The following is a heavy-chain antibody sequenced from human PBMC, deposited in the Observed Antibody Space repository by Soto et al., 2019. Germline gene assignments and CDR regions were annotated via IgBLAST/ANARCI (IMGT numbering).Heavy chain of an antibody. CDR1: GASLSSGDYY. D-gene: IGHD6-13*01. J-gene: IGHJ4*02. CDR3: ARAAATGHPVVPDF. CDR2: IYYTRVT. Sequence: QVQLQESGPGLVKPSQTLSLTCKVSGASLSSGDYYWNWIRQLPGKGLEWIGYIYYTRVTSYNPSLKSPVTLAVNTSKQPFSRKMNSVTAAHTAVYFCARAAATGHPVVPDFWGQGALVTVSS. V-gene: IGHV4-31*01.